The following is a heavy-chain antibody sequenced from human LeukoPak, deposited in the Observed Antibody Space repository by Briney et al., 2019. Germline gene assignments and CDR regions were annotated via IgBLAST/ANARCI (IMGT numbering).Heavy chain of an antibody. J-gene: IGHJ3*02. CDR2: IKQDGSAK. D-gene: IGHD4-17*01. Sequence: GRSLRLSCAASGFTVSSKYMSWARQAPGKGLEWVANIKQDGSAKDYVDSVKGRFTISRDNAENSLYLQMNSLRAEDTAVYYCARVRLTFTVRDAFDIWGQGTMVTVSS. CDR3: ARVRLTFTVRDAFDI. CDR1: GFTVSSKY. V-gene: IGHV3-7*04.